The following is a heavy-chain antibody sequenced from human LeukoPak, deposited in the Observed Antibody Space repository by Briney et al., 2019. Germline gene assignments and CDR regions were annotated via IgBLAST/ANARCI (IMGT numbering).Heavy chain of an antibody. CDR1: GGSFSGYY. J-gene: IGHJ4*02. D-gene: IGHD3-22*01. CDR2: INHSGST. Sequence: SETLSLTCAVYGGSFSGYYWSWIRQPPGKGLEWIGEINHSGSTNYNPSLKSRVTISVDTSKNQFSLKLSSVTAADTDAYYCAGRTYYYDSSGYYFDYWGQGTLVTVSS. CDR3: AGRTYYYDSSGYYFDY. V-gene: IGHV4-34*01.